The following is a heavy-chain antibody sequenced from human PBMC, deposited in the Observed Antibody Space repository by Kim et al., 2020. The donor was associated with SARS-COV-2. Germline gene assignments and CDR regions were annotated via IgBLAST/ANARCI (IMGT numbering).Heavy chain of an antibody. D-gene: IGHD6-13*01. J-gene: IGHJ6*02. V-gene: IGHV4-4*02. CDR1: GGSISSSNW. CDR2: IYHSGST. Sequence: SETLSLTCAVSGGSISSSNWWSWVRQPPGKGLEWIGEIYHSGSTNYNPSLKSRVTISVDKSKNQFSLKLSSVTAADTAVYYCARDLVVGSSWTYYYYYGMDVWGQGTTVTVSS. CDR3: ARDLVVGSSWTYYYYYGMDV.